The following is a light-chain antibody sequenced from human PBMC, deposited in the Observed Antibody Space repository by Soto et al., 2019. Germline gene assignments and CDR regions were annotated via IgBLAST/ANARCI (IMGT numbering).Light chain of an antibody. J-gene: IGKJ1*01. CDR3: QQSYSTPWT. CDR1: QSISSY. V-gene: IGKV1-39*01. CDR2: AAS. Sequence: DIQITQSPCSLSASVGDRVTITCRASQSISSYLNWYQQKPGKAPKLLIYAASSLQSGVPSRFSGSGSGTDFTLTISSLQPQDFATYYCQQSYSTPWTFGQGTKVEIK.